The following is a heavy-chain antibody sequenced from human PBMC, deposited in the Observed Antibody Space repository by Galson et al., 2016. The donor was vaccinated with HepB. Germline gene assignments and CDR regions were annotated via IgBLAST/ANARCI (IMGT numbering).Heavy chain of an antibody. J-gene: IGHJ4*02. CDR3: AAPMIIANPDY. V-gene: IGHV3-15*01. Sequence: SLRLSCAASGFTFSNAWMTWVRQAPGKGLEWVGRIKRRTDGESTAYTAPVKGRFTISRDDSKNTLYLQMNSLKTEDTAVYYCAAPMIIANPDYWGQGTLVTVSS. D-gene: IGHD3-22*01. CDR2: IKRRTDGEST. CDR1: GFTFSNAW.